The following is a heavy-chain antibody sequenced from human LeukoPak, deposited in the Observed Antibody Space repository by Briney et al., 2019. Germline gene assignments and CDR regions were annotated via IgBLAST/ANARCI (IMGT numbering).Heavy chain of an antibody. D-gene: IGHD6-19*01. V-gene: IGHV1-18*01. J-gene: IGHJ6*02. CDR1: GYTFTSYG. CDR3: ARDRASSGWYGMDV. Sequence: ASVKVSCKASGYTFTSYGISWVRQAPGQGLEWMGWISAYNGNTNYAQKLQGRVTMTTDTSTSTAYMELRSLRSDDTAVYYCARDRASSGWYGMDVWGQGTTVTVSS. CDR2: ISAYNGNT.